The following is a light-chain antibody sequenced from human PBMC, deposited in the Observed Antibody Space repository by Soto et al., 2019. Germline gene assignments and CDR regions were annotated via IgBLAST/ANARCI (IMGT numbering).Light chain of an antibody. CDR1: QSVFNH. CDR3: HQSSSTPLT. J-gene: IGKJ4*01. CDR2: DAS. Sequence: DVQMTQSPSSLSASVGDSVTITCRASQSVFNHLSWFQQRPGKGPKLLIYDASSLHAGVPSRFSGSGYGTDFTLTISTVQTEDSAIYYCHQSSSTPLTFGGGTRVELK. V-gene: IGKV1-39*01.